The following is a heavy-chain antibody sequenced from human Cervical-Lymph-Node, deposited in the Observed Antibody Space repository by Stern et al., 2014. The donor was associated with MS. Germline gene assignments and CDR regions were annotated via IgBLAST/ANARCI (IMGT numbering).Heavy chain of an antibody. CDR3: ALGWHGDYRANWYFDV. J-gene: IGHJ2*01. CDR2: ISRDGSNK. V-gene: IGHV3-30*03. Sequence: QVQLVQSGGGVVQPGTSLRLSCAASGFTFSDYGMHWVRQAPGKGPEWVALISRDGSNKYYADSVKGRLTISRDNSKNALYLQMNSLRAEDTALYHCALGWHGDYRANWYFDVWGRGTLVTVSS. D-gene: IGHD4-17*01. CDR1: GFTFSDYG.